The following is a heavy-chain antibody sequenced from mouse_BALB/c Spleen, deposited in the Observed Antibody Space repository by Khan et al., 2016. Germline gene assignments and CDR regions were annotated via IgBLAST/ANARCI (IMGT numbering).Heavy chain of an antibody. J-gene: IGHJ1*01. V-gene: IGHV1S136*01. D-gene: IGHD1-1*01. CDR1: GYTFTSYI. CDR3: ARKNYYVSSFYWYFDV. Sequence: VQLQQSGPELVKPGASVKMSCKASGYTFTSYIMHWVKQKPGQGLEWVGYINPYNDGTKYNEKFKGKATLTSDKSSSTACMELSSLTSEDSAVYYSARKNYYVSSFYWYFDVWGAGTTVTVSS. CDR2: INPYNDGT.